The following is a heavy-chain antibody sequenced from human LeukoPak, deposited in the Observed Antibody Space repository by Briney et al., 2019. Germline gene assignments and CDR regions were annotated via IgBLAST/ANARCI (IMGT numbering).Heavy chain of an antibody. CDR3: ARLSSSLSGSKFDY. J-gene: IGHJ4*02. Sequence: SETLSLICSVSGGFISSYYWSWLRQPPGKGLEWIGYFYYSGTTNYNPSLKSRVTISVDTSKNHFSLKLSSVTAADTAVYYCARLSSSLSGSKFDYWGQGTLVAVSS. CDR1: GGFISSYY. CDR2: FYYSGTT. V-gene: IGHV4-59*08. D-gene: IGHD6-13*01.